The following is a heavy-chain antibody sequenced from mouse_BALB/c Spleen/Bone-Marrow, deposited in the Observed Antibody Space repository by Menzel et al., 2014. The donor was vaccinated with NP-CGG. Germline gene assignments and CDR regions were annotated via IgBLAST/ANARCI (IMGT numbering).Heavy chain of an antibody. CDR1: GYTFTDYA. CDR2: ISTYYGDA. CDR3: ARDAMDY. V-gene: IGHV1S137*01. Sequence: HLQESGAELVRPGVSVKISCKGSGYTFTDYAMHWVKQSHAKSLEWIGVISTYYGDASYNQKFKGKATMTVDKSSSTAYMELARLTSEDSAIYYGARDAMDYWGQGTSGTVSS. J-gene: IGHJ4*01.